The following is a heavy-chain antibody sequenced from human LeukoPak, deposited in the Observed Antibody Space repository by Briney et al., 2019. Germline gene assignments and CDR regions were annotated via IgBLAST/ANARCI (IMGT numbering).Heavy chain of an antibody. CDR3: ARDPYSGNYGGYYYYYMDV. V-gene: IGHV3-21*01. Sequence: GGSLRLSCAASGFNFNTYSMNWVRQAPGKGLEWVSFISTSSSYIYYADSVKGRFTISRDNAKNSLYLQMNSLRPEDTAVYYCARDPYSGNYGGYYYYYMDVWGKGTTVTISS. CDR2: ISTSSSYI. CDR1: GFNFNTYS. J-gene: IGHJ6*03. D-gene: IGHD1-26*01.